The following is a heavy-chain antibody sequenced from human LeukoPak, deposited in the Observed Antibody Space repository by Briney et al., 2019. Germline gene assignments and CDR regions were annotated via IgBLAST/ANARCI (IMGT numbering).Heavy chain of an antibody. Sequence: SETLSLTCTVSGGTISSHYWSWIRQPPGKGLEWIGYIYYSGSTNYNPSLKSRVTISVDTSKNQFSLKLSSVTAADTAVYYCARGLGVVPHYFDYWGQGTLVTVSS. J-gene: IGHJ4*02. CDR3: ARGLGVVPHYFDY. D-gene: IGHD3-3*01. V-gene: IGHV4-59*11. CDR1: GGTISSHY. CDR2: IYYSGST.